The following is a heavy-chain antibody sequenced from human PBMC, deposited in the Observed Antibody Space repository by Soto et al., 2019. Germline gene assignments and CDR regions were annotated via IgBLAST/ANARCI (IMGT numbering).Heavy chain of an antibody. CDR3: ARAGYSSGWYISYNWFDP. J-gene: IGHJ5*02. CDR2: INHSGST. V-gene: IGHV4-34*01. Sequence: SETLSLTCTVSGGSMSNYYWSWIRQPPGKGLEWIGEINHSGSTNYNPSLKSRVTISVDTSKNQFSLKLSSVTAADTAVYYCARAGYSSGWYISYNWFDPWGQGTLVTVSS. D-gene: IGHD6-19*01. CDR1: GGSMSNYY.